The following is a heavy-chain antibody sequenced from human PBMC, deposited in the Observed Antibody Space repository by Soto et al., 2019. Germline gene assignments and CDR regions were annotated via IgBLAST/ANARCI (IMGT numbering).Heavy chain of an antibody. CDR2: IWYDGSNK. Sequence: GGSLRLSCAASGFTFSSYGMHWVRQAPGKGLEWVAVIWYDGSNKYYADSVKGRFTISRDNSKNTLYLQMNSLRAEDTAVYYCARLRGLGYCSSTSCYAFDIWGQGTMVTVSS. CDR3: ARLRGLGYCSSTSCYAFDI. D-gene: IGHD2-2*01. CDR1: GFTFSSYG. J-gene: IGHJ3*02. V-gene: IGHV3-33*01.